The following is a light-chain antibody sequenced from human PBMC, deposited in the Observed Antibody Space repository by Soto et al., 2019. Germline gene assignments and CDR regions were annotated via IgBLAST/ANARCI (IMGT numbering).Light chain of an antibody. CDR3: QQYGTSPRT. CDR1: QSVSSKD. J-gene: IGKJ2*01. CDR2: GAS. Sequence: EIVLTQSPGTLSLSPGERATLSCRASQSVSSKDVAWYQQKPGQAPRLLISGASSMATGIPDRFSGSGSGTDFTLTISRLEPEDFAVYYCQQYGTSPRTVGQGNKLEIK. V-gene: IGKV3-20*01.